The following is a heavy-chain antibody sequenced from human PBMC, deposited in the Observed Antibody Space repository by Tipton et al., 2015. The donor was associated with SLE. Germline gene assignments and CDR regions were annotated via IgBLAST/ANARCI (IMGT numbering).Heavy chain of an antibody. Sequence: TLSLTCSVFGYSITSGYYWGWIRQPPGKALEWIGSIHHKGNTYYNPSLKSPVTISADTSKNQFSLSLRSVTAADTAVYYCARSTDTFDIWGQGTMVTVSS. CDR2: IHHKGNT. V-gene: IGHV4-38-2*01. CDR1: GYSITSGYY. J-gene: IGHJ3*02. CDR3: ARSTDTFDI.